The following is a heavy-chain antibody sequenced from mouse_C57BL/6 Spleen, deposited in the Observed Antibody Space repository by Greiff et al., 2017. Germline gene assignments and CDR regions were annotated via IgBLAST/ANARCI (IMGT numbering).Heavy chain of an antibody. Sequence: VQLQQSGAELVRPGASVTLSCKASGYTFTDYEMHWVKQTPVHGLEWIGAIDPETGGTAYNQKFKGKAILTADKSSSTAYMELRSLTSEDSAVYYCTRSQGRVDWYFGVWGTGTTVTVSS. D-gene: IGHD3-1*01. CDR1: GYTFTDYE. V-gene: IGHV1-15*01. CDR2: IDPETGGT. J-gene: IGHJ1*03. CDR3: TRSQGRVDWYFGV.